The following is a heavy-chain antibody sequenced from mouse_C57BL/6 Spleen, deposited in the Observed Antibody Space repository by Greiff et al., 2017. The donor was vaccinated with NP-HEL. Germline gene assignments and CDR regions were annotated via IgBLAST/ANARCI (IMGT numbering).Heavy chain of an antibody. J-gene: IGHJ2*01. CDR2: IYPGSGNT. CDR1: GYSFTSYY. V-gene: IGHV1-66*01. Sequence: VQLQQSGPELVKPGASVKISCKASGYSFTSYYIHWVKQRPGQGLEWIGWIYPGSGNTKYNEKFKGKATLTADTSSSTAYMQLSSLTSEDSAVYYCAREDYGNLYFDYWGQGTTLTVSS. CDR3: AREDYGNLYFDY. D-gene: IGHD2-1*01.